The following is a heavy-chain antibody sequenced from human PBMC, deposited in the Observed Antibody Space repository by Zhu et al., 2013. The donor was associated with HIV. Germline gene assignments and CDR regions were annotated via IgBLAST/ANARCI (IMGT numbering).Heavy chain of an antibody. Sequence: QFVQAGTEMKKLGASVKVSCKASGFTFTSFYLHWVRQVPGQGLEWMGEINPYSGATTYAQRFQGRLSLTADTSTNTVSMELGRLTFDDAAVYYCVRDRRFLEWIYPDNWFDPWGQGILVTVSS. CDR3: VRDRRFLEWIYPDNWFDP. D-gene: IGHD3-3*01. J-gene: IGHJ5*02. CDR1: GFTFTSFY. V-gene: IGHV1-46*01. CDR2: INPYSGAT.